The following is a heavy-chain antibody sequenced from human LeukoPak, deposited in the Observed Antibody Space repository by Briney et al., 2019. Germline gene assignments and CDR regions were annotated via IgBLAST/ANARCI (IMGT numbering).Heavy chain of an antibody. CDR2: IYYSGST. V-gene: IGHV4-59*01. J-gene: IGHJ3*02. D-gene: IGHD3-22*01. CDR3: ARDPDYYDSSGYYYGAFDI. CDR1: GGSISSYY. Sequence: SETLSLTCTVSGGSISSYYWSWIRQPPGRGLEWIGYIYYSGSTNYNPSLKSRVTISVDTSKNQFALKLSAVTAADTAVYYSARDPDYYDSSGYYYGAFDIWGQRTMVTVSS.